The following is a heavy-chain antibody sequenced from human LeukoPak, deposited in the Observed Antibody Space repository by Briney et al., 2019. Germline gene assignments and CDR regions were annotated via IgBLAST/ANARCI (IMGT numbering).Heavy chain of an antibody. Sequence: GGSLRLSCAASGFTFSNYWMHWVRHAPGKGLEWVSRIYSDGSNTVYAEPVKGRFTISRDNAKNTLYLQMSSLRPDDTAVYYCVRTYDENPLGWFDPWGQGTLVTVSS. CDR3: VRTYDENPLGWFDP. J-gene: IGHJ5*02. D-gene: IGHD5-12*01. V-gene: IGHV3-74*01. CDR1: GFTFSNYW. CDR2: IYSDGSNT.